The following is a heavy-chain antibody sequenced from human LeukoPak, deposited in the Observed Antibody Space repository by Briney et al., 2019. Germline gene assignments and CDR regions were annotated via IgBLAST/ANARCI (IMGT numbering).Heavy chain of an antibody. CDR3: TNYGGTPGGAFDI. CDR2: IIPIFGTA. D-gene: IGHD4-23*01. J-gene: IGHJ3*02. Sequence: GASVKVSCTASGGTFSIYAISWVRQAPGQGLEWMGGIIPIFGTANYAQKFQGRVTITADESTSTAYMELSSLRSEDTAVYYCTNYGGTPGGAFDIWGQGTMVTVSS. V-gene: IGHV1-69*01. CDR1: GGTFSIYA.